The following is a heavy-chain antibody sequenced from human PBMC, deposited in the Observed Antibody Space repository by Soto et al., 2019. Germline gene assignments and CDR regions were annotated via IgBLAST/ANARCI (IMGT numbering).Heavy chain of an antibody. J-gene: IGHJ5*02. CDR2: IYYSGST. CDR1: GGSISSYY. V-gene: IGHV4-59*01. Sequence: SETLSLTCTVSGGSISSYYWSWIRQPPGKGLEWIGYIYYSGSTNYNPSLKSRVTISVDTSKNQFSLKLSSVTAADTAVYYCARDRASSSWYNWFDPWGQGTLVTVSS. CDR3: ARDRASSSWYNWFDP. D-gene: IGHD6-13*01.